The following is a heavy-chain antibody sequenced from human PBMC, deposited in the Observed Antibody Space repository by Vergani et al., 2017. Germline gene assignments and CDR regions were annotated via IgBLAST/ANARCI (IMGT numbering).Heavy chain of an antibody. D-gene: IGHD6-19*01. CDR2: IHYSENT. CDR1: FDSIRNLY. V-gene: IGHV4-59*11. CDR3: ASDTHSGQRADR. J-gene: IGHJ5*02. Sequence: QVQLQESGPGLVKSSETLSLTCSVSFDSIRNLYCNWIRQPPGKGLEWIGSIHYSENTNYNPSLQTRVTISVDTSKNQCSLTLTSVTAADTAVYYCASDTHSGQRADRWGQGILVTVTS.